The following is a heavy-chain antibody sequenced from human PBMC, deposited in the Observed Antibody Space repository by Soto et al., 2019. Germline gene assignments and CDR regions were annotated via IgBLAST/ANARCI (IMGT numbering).Heavy chain of an antibody. V-gene: IGHV5-51*01. D-gene: IGHD6-6*01. CDR1: GYSFPSYW. CDR2: IYPGDSDT. J-gene: IGHJ6*02. Sequence: PGESLKISCKGSGYSFPSYWIVWVRQMPGKGLEWMGIIYPGDSDTRYSPSFQAQVTISADKSTSTAYLQWSSLKASDTAMYYCASPILAARPHITTPYYYGMDVWGQGTTVTVSS. CDR3: ASPILAARPHITTPYYYGMDV.